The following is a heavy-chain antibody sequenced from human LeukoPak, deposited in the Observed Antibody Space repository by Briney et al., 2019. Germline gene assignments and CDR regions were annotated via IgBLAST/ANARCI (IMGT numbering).Heavy chain of an antibody. CDR3: ARMWRSAIAPGGRGGFYFNS. V-gene: IGHV4-61*02. J-gene: IGHJ4*02. CDR2: IYTSGTT. Sequence: SPTLSLTCSVSGGSISSGRYYWSWIRQPAGKGLEWIGRIYTSGTTNSNPSLRRRLSMSLDASKNQFSLKLSSLTAADTPVYYCARMWRSAIAPGGRGGFYFNSWVQGTLVTVSS. D-gene: IGHD6-13*01. CDR1: GGSISSGRYY.